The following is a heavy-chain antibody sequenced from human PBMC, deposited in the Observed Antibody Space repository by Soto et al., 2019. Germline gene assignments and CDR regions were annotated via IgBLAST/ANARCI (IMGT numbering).Heavy chain of an antibody. D-gene: IGHD2-15*01. CDR2: INPTSGGT. CDR1: GYTFTGYY. V-gene: IGHV1-2*04. Sequence: QVQLVQSGAEVKKPGASVKVSCKASGYTFTGYYMHWVRKAPGQGLEWMGWINPTSGGTNYSQKFQGWVTMTRDTSISTAYMELSRLRSDDTAVYYCARDENCRGGSCYSPWGQGTLVTVSS. CDR3: ARDENCRGGSCYSP. J-gene: IGHJ5*02.